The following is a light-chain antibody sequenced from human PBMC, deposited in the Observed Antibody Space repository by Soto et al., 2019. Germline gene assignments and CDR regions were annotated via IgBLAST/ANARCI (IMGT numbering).Light chain of an antibody. J-gene: IGKJ5*01. V-gene: IGKV1-39*01. Sequence: DIQMTQSPSSLSASVGDRVTITCRAGQSISDYVNWYQQKEGKAPQVVIYAASTLQSGVPSRFSGSGSGTDFTLTITNLQPEDFATYFCQQSHSTPLTFGQGTRLEI. CDR2: AAS. CDR3: QQSHSTPLT. CDR1: QSISDY.